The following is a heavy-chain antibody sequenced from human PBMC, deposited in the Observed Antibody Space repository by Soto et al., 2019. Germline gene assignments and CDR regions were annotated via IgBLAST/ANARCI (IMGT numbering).Heavy chain of an antibody. J-gene: IGHJ4*02. CDR2: IYYSGST. CDR1: GGSISSYY. Sequence: SETLSLTCTVSGGSISSYYWSWIRQPPGKGLEWIGYIYYSGSTNYNPSLKSRVTISVDTSKNQFSLKLSSVTAADTAVYYCARHSGRNIAVAGTRSPLWGQGTLVTVSS. CDR3: ARHSGRNIAVAGTRSPL. D-gene: IGHD6-19*01. V-gene: IGHV4-59*08.